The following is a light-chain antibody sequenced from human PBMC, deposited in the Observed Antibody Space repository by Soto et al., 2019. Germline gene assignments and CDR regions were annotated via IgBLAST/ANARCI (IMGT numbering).Light chain of an antibody. CDR2: GAS. CDR3: QQSYSTLSWT. CDR1: QSVSSSY. V-gene: IGKV3-20*01. J-gene: IGKJ1*01. Sequence: EIVLTQSPGTLSLSPGERATLSCMASQSVSSSYLAWYQQKPGQAPRLLIYGASSRATGIPDRFSGSGSGTEFTLTISSLQPEDFATYYCQQSYSTLSWTFGQGTKVDIK.